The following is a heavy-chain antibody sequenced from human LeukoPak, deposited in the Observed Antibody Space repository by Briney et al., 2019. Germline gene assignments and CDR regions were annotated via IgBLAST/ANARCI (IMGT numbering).Heavy chain of an antibody. Sequence: ASVKISCKASGYSFTSFGMSWVRQAPGQGLEWLGWINTNTGNPTYGPGFKGRFVFSMDTSVSTASVQISSLKAEDTAIYFCATRYSGSLYYNLDVWGKGNTVTVSS. CDR1: GYSFTSFG. J-gene: IGHJ6*03. D-gene: IGHD1-26*01. V-gene: IGHV7-4-1*02. CDR2: INTNTGNP. CDR3: ATRYSGSLYYNLDV.